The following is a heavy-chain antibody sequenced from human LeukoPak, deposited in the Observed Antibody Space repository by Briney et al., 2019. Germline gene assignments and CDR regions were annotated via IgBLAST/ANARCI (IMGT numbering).Heavy chain of an antibody. D-gene: IGHD5-18*01. Sequence: SETLSLTCTVSGGSISSGDYYWSWTRQPPGKGLERIGYIYYSGSTYYNPSLKSRVTISVDTSKNQFSLKLSSVTAVDTAVYYCARTPGDTAMVPPNYFDYWGQGTLVTVSS. J-gene: IGHJ4*02. CDR2: IYYSGST. CDR1: GGSISSGDYY. CDR3: ARTPGDTAMVPPNYFDY. V-gene: IGHV4-30-4*01.